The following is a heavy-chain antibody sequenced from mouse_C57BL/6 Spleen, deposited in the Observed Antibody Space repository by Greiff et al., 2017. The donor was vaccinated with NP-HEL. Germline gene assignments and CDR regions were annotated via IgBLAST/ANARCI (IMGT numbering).Heavy chain of an antibody. J-gene: IGHJ2*01. D-gene: IGHD3-2*02. CDR3: AREGGQLRRTVDY. V-gene: IGHV1-59*01. CDR1: GYTFTSYW. Sequence: VQLQQPGAELVRPGTSVKLSCKASGYTFTSYWMHWVKQRPGQGLEWIGVIDPSDSYTNYNQKFKGKATLTVDTSSSTAYMQLSSLTSEDSAVYYCAREGGQLRRTVDYWGQGTTLTVSS. CDR2: IDPSDSYT.